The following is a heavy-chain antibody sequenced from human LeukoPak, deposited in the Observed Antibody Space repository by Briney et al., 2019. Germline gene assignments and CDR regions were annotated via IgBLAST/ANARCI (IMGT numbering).Heavy chain of an antibody. CDR2: IKKDGSEK. D-gene: IGHD6-13*01. V-gene: IGHV3-7*01. CDR3: AKDKQLGSVEGIFDY. J-gene: IGHJ4*02. CDR1: GFTFSSYW. Sequence: GGSLRLSCAASGFTFSSYWMSWVRQAPGKGLEWVANIKKDGSEKYYVDSVKGRFTISRDNAKTSLYLQMNSLRAEDTAVYYCAKDKQLGSVEGIFDYWGQGTLVTVSS.